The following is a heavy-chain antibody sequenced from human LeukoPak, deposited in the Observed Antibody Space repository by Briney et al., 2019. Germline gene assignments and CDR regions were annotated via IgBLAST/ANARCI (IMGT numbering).Heavy chain of an antibody. CDR2: IYYSGST. CDR3: ARGQYDSGSRYDI. J-gene: IGHJ3*02. D-gene: IGHD3-10*01. CDR1: GGSISSSSYY. Sequence: PSETLSLTCSVSGGSISSSSYYWAWIRQPTGKGLEWIASIYYSGSTYYNPSLRSRVTISVDTSKNQFSLKLSSVTAADTAVYYCARGQYDSGSRYDIWGQGTMVTVSS. V-gene: IGHV4-39*07.